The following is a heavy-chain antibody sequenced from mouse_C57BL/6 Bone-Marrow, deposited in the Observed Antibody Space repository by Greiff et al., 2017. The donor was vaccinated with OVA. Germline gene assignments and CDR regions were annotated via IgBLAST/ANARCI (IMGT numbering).Heavy chain of an antibody. Sequence: EVQLQQSGAELVRPGASVKLSCTASGFNIKDDYMHWVKQRPEQGLEWIGWIDPENGDTEYASKFQGKATITADTSSNTAYLQLSSLTSEDTAVYYCTTGGYLYFDYWGQGTTLTVSS. CDR3: TTGGYLYFDY. D-gene: IGHD2-2*01. J-gene: IGHJ2*01. CDR1: GFNIKDDY. CDR2: IDPENGDT. V-gene: IGHV14-4*01.